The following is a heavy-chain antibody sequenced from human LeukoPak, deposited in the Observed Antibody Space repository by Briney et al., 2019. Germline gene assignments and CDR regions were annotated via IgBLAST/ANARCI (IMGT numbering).Heavy chain of an antibody. CDR2: IYHSGST. CDR1: GYSISSGYY. CDR3: ARERVATMVLDYYMDV. Sequence: SETLSLTCAVSGYSISSGYYWGWIRQPPGKGLEGIESIYHSGSTYYNPSLKSRVTISVDTSKNQFSLKLSSVTAADTAVYYCARERVATMVLDYYMDVWGKGTTVTVSS. J-gene: IGHJ6*03. V-gene: IGHV4-38-2*02. D-gene: IGHD5-12*01.